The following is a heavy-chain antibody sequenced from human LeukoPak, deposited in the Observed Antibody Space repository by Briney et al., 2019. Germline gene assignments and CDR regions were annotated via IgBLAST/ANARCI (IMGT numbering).Heavy chain of an antibody. Sequence: ASVKVSCKASGYTFTSYGISWVRQAPGQGLEWMGWISAYNGNTNYAQKLQGRVTMTTDTSTSTVYMELSSLRSEDTAVYYCARASGAGGMLYGPDYWGQGTLVTVSS. D-gene: IGHD2-8*01. J-gene: IGHJ4*02. V-gene: IGHV1-18*01. CDR3: ARASGAGGMLYGPDY. CDR1: GYTFTSYG. CDR2: ISAYNGNT.